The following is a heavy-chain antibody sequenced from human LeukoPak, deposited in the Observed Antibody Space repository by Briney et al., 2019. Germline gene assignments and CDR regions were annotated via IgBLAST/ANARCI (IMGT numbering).Heavy chain of an antibody. Sequence: SETLSLTCAVYGGSFSGYYWSWIRQPPGKGLEWIGKINHSGSTNYNPSLKSRVTISVDTSKNQFSLKLSSVTAADTAVYYCARGHRIVGAKRGGTFDIWGQETMVTVSS. D-gene: IGHD1-26*01. CDR3: ARGHRIVGAKRGGTFDI. CDR2: INHSGST. V-gene: IGHV4-34*01. CDR1: GGSFSGYY. J-gene: IGHJ3*02.